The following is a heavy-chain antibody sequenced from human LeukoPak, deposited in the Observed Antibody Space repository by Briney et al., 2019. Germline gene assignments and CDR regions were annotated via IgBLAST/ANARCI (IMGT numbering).Heavy chain of an antibody. V-gene: IGHV4-39*01. CDR2: VYYTGST. Sequence: PSETLSLTCTVSGASVSDSLSYWGWVRQPPGKGLEWVANVYYTGSTYYNPSLKSRVTMSVDTSKNQFSLKMTSVTAADMAIYYCARLTKGRYFDYIFAFWGQGILVTVSS. CDR3: ARLTKGRYFDYIFAF. D-gene: IGHD3-9*01. CDR1: GASVSDSLSY. J-gene: IGHJ4*02.